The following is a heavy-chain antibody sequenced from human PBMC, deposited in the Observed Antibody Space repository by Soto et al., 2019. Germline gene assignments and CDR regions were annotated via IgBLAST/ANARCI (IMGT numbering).Heavy chain of an antibody. J-gene: IGHJ6*02. Sequence: QVTLKESGPVLVKPAVTLTLTCTFSGFSFSNPRMSVSWIRQPPGKALEWLAHISSSDVKSYSTSLKSRLTILKDTSKSQVVLTMTNVDPMDTATYYCARVLYYGMDVWGQGTTVTVSS. CDR1: GFSFSNPRMS. V-gene: IGHV2-26*01. CDR3: ARVLYYGMDV. CDR2: ISSSDVK.